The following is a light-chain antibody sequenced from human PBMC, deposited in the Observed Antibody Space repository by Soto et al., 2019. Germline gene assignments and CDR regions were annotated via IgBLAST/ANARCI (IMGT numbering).Light chain of an antibody. J-gene: IGLJ3*02. CDR2: GNS. V-gene: IGLV1-40*01. Sequence: QSVLTQPPSVTGASGQRVTISCTESSSNIGAGYDVHWYQQLPGTAPKLLIYGNSNRPSGVPDRFSGSKSGTSASLAITGLQAEDEADYYCQSYDSSLSGWVFGGGTKLTAL. CDR3: QSYDSSLSGWV. CDR1: SSNIGAGYD.